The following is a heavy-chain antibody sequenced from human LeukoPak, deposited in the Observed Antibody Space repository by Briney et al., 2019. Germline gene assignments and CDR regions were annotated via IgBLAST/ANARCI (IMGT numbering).Heavy chain of an antibody. Sequence: GGSLRLSCAASGFTFSSYGMHWVRQAPGKGLEWVAVISYDGSNKYYADSVKGRFTISRDNSKNTLYLQMNSLRAEDTAVYYCAKDGGHIVVVTAPDYWGQGTLVTVSS. CDR2: ISYDGSNK. J-gene: IGHJ4*02. CDR3: AKDGGHIVVVTAPDY. CDR1: GFTFSSYG. V-gene: IGHV3-30*18. D-gene: IGHD2-21*02.